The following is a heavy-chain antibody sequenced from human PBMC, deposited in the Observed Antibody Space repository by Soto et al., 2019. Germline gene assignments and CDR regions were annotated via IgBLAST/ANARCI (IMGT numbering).Heavy chain of an antibody. J-gene: IGHJ4*02. CDR2: IWSDGNNR. V-gene: IGHV3-33*01. CDR1: GFMFSNHG. CDR3: VRGDNWNDEASDY. D-gene: IGHD1-1*01. Sequence: QVQLVESGGGVVQPGRSLRLSCAASGFMFSNHGMHWVRQAPGKGLEWVAVIWSDGNNRYYADSVKGRFTISRDNSKNTVYLQMNRLRAEDTALYYCVRGDNWNDEASDYWGQGTLVTVSS.